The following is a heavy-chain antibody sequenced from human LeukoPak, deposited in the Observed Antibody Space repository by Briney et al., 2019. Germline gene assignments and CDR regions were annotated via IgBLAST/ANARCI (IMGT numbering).Heavy chain of an antibody. CDR2: IYHSGNT. J-gene: IGHJ3*02. CDR1: GDSISSYY. CDR3: ARSIIVVVAAGALDI. V-gene: IGHV4-59*08. D-gene: IGHD2-21*02. Sequence: SETLSLTCTASGDSISSYYWSWMRQPPGKGLEWIGYIYHSGNTNANPSLKSRVTISVDTSKNQFSLKLCSVTAADTAVYYCARSIIVVVAAGALDIWGQGTMVTVSS.